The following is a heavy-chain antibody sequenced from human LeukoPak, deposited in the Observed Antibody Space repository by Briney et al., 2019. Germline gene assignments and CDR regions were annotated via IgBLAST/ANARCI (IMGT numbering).Heavy chain of an antibody. Sequence: GGSLRFSCAASGFTFSDYYMSWIRQAPGKGLEWVSYISSSGSTIYYADSVKGRFTISRDNAKNSLYLQMNSLRAEDTAVYYCARGTLLLFVSPYFDYWDQGTLVTVSS. D-gene: IGHD2-21*02. J-gene: IGHJ4*02. V-gene: IGHV3-11*01. CDR3: ARGTLLLFVSPYFDY. CDR2: ISSSGSTI. CDR1: GFTFSDYY.